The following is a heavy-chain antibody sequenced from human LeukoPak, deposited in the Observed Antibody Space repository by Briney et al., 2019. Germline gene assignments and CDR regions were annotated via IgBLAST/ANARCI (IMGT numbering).Heavy chain of an antibody. Sequence: ASVKVSCKASGYTFTTYDITWVRQATGQGLEWMGWMNPNSGNTAYAQKFQGRVTITRNTSISTAYMELSSLRSEDTAVYYCARGAPEWELPFDYWGQGTLVTVSS. CDR2: MNPNSGNT. D-gene: IGHD1-26*01. CDR3: ARGAPEWELPFDY. CDR1: GYTFTTYD. V-gene: IGHV1-8*03. J-gene: IGHJ4*02.